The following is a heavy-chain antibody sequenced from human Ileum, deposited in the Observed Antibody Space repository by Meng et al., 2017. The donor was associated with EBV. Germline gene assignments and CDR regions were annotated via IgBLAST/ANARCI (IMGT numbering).Heavy chain of an antibody. V-gene: IGHV4-61*08. CDR3: ARERGGGDRGIQ. D-gene: IGHD2-21*02. CDR1: NGSVSSYGYY. J-gene: IGHJ4*02. CDR2: MSYTGST. Sequence: VQLQESGPVLVKPSETLSLTCSVSNGSVSSYGYYWTWIRQPPGKGLEWIGYMSYTGSTNYKSTLKSRVTISVDKSKNQFSLKLSSVTAADTAVYYCARERGGGDRGIQWGQGTLVTVSS.